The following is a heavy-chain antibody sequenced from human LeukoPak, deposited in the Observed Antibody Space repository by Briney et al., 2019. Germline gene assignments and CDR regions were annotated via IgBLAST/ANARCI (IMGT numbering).Heavy chain of an antibody. CDR1: GYSFTSYW. CDR3: ARHDGDYFHFFDY. D-gene: IGHD4-17*01. Sequence: HGESLKISCKGSGYSFTSYWIGWVRQMPGKGLEWMGIIYPGDSDAKYSPSFQGQVTISADKSISTAYLQWSNLKASDTAMYYCARHDGDYFHFFDYWGQGTLVTVSS. V-gene: IGHV5-51*01. J-gene: IGHJ4*02. CDR2: IYPGDSDA.